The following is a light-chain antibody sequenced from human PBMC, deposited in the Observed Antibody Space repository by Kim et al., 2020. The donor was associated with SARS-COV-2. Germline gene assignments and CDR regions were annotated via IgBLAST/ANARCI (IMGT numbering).Light chain of an antibody. V-gene: IGLV3-21*04. CDR3: QVWDSSSDHRGV. CDR1: NSGSKS. Sequence: PGKTARSTCGGNNSGSKSVHWYQQKPAQAPVLVIYYDSDRPSGIPERFSGANSGNTATLTISRVEAGDEADYYCQVWDSSSDHRGVFGGGTQLTVL. J-gene: IGLJ3*02. CDR2: YDS.